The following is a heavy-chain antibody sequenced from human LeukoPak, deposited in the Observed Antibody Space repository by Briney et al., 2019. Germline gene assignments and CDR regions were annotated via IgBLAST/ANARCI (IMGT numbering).Heavy chain of an antibody. V-gene: IGHV4-30-2*01. CDR3: AKGYYYGSGTYADPFDY. CDR1: GGSISSGGYS. CDR2: IHYSGTT. J-gene: IGHJ4*02. D-gene: IGHD3-10*01. Sequence: PSETLSLTCAVSGGSISSGGYSWNWIRQPPGKGLEWIGNIHYSGTTYYNPSLKSRVTISVDRSKNQFSLKLSSVTAADTAVYYCAKGYYYGSGTYADPFDYWGQGILVTVSS.